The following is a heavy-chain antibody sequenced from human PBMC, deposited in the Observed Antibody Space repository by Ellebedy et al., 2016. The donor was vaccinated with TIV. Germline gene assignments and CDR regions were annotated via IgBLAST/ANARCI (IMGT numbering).Heavy chain of an antibody. V-gene: IGHV3-23*01. CDR2: ISSSGQTT. CDR3: AKDSDVLRYFDWFSA. CDR1: GFTFNNYA. D-gene: IGHD3-9*01. J-gene: IGHJ5*02. Sequence: GESLKISCAASGFTFNNYAMSWVRQAPGKGLQWVASISSSGQTTYYADSVKGRFTISSDNSKRTLYLQMYSLRAEDTATYYCAKDSDVLRYFDWFSAWGQGTQVTVSS.